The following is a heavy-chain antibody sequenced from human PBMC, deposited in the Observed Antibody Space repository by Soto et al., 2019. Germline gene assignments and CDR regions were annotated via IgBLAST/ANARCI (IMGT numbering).Heavy chain of an antibody. V-gene: IGHV3-53*01. D-gene: IGHD3-10*01. CDR2: IYSGGYT. CDR1: GFTVSNNY. CDR3: PKLAGGGGY. Sequence: EVQLVESGGGLIQPGGSLRLSCAVSGFTVSNNYMSWVRQAPGKGLEGVSVIYSGGYTAYGDSVKGRFTISRDNSKNTLYPQMESLGAVDTAVFYWPKLAGGGGYWGQGTLVTVSS. J-gene: IGHJ4*02.